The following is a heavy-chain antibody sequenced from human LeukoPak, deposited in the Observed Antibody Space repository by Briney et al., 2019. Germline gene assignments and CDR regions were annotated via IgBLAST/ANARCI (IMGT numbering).Heavy chain of an antibody. D-gene: IGHD4-17*01. Sequence: SQTLSLTCAVSGGSISSGGYSWSWIRQPPGKGLEWIGYIYHSGSTYYNPSLKSRVTISVDTSKNQFSLKLSSVTAADTAVYYCARHGDPRAEYFQHWGQGTLVTVSS. CDR1: GGSISSGGYS. CDR3: ARHGDPRAEYFQH. J-gene: IGHJ1*01. CDR2: IYHSGST. V-gene: IGHV4-30-2*01.